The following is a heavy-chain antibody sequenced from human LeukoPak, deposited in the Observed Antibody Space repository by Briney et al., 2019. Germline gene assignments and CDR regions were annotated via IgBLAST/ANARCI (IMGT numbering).Heavy chain of an antibody. J-gene: IGHJ4*02. CDR1: GGSISSYY. Sequence: SETLSLTCTVSGGSISSYYWSWIRQPPGKGLEWIGYIYYSGSTNYNPSLKSRVTISVDTSKNQFSLKLSSVTAADTAVYYCARGGVGDGYDARFDYWGQGTLVTVSS. CDR3: ARGGVGDGYDARFDY. D-gene: IGHD5-12*01. CDR2: IYYSGST. V-gene: IGHV4-59*01.